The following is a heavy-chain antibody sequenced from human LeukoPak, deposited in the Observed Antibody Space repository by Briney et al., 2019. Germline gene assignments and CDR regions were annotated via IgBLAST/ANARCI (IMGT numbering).Heavy chain of an antibody. Sequence: PGGSLRLSCAASGFTFSSYWMGWVRQAPGKGLEWVANIKQDGSEKYYVDSVKGRFTISRDNAKNSLYLQMNSLRAEDTAVYYCARDLREAVAGTYFDYWGQGTLVTVSS. J-gene: IGHJ4*02. CDR3: ARDLREAVAGTYFDY. CDR2: IKQDGSEK. D-gene: IGHD6-19*01. V-gene: IGHV3-7*01. CDR1: GFTFSSYW.